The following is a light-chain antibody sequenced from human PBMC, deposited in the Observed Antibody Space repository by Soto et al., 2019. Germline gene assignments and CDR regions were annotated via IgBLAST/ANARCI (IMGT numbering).Light chain of an antibody. V-gene: IGKV1-13*02. CDR2: DAA. J-gene: IGKJ5*01. CDR1: QGIASN. CDR3: QQFNSYPLT. Sequence: AIQLTQSPSSLSACVGDRVTITCRASQGIASNLAWYQQKPGRAPKLLIYDAASLESGVPSRFRGSGFGTDFTLTINSLQPEDFATYYCQQFNSYPLTFGQGTRLEIK.